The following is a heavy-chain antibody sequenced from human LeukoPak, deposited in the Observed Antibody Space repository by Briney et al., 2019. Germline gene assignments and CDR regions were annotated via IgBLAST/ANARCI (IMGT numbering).Heavy chain of an antibody. V-gene: IGHV3-30*02. CDR1: GFTFSSYG. CDR3: ARDPAVAGTAIYDY. CDR2: IRYDGSNK. Sequence: PGGSLRLSCAASGFTFSSYGMHWVRQAPGKGLEWVAFIRYDGSNKYYADSVKGRFTISRDNSKNTLYLQMNSLRAEDTAVYYCARDPAVAGTAIYDYWGQGTLVTVSS. J-gene: IGHJ4*02. D-gene: IGHD6-19*01.